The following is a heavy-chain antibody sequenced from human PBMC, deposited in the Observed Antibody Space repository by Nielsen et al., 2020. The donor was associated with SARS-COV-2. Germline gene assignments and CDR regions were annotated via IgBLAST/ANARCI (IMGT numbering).Heavy chain of an antibody. Sequence: GESLKISCAASGFTFSSYSMSWVRQAPGKGLEWVSYISSSSSTIYYADSVKGRFTISRDNAKNSLYLQMNSLRDEDTAVYYCARDDGSYYPVYYFDYWGQGTLVTVSS. CDR2: ISSSSSTI. CDR3: ARDDGSYYPVYYFDY. CDR1: GFTFSSYS. V-gene: IGHV3-48*02. D-gene: IGHD1-26*01. J-gene: IGHJ4*02.